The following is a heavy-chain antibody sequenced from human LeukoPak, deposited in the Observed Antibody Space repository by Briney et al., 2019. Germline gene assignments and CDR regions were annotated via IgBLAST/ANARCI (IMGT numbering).Heavy chain of an antibody. CDR1: GFTFSSYW. V-gene: IGHV3-7*01. Sequence: GGSLRLSCAASGFTFSSYWMSWVRQAPGKGLEWVANIEQDGSEKYYVDSVKGRFTISRDNAKNSLYLQMNSLRAEDTAVYYCASYGSGSYYRTYYYYGMDVWGQGTTVTVSS. CDR2: IEQDGSEK. CDR3: ASYGSGSYYRTYYYYGMDV. J-gene: IGHJ6*02. D-gene: IGHD3-10*01.